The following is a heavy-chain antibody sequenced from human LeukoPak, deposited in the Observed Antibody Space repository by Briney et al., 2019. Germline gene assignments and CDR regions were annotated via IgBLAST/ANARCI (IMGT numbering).Heavy chain of an antibody. Sequence: PLQTLSLTCTVSGGSISSGSYYWSWIRQPPGKGLEWIGRIYTSGSTNYNPSLKSRVTISVDTSKNQFSLKLSSVTAADTAVYYCARGPARGYCSSTSCYYYGMDVWGQGTTVTVSS. CDR1: GGSISSGSYY. CDR2: IYTSGST. D-gene: IGHD2-2*01. CDR3: ARGPARGYCSSTSCYYYGMDV. J-gene: IGHJ6*02. V-gene: IGHV4-61*02.